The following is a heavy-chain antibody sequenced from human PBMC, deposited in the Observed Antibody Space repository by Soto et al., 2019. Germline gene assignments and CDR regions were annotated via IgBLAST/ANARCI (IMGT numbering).Heavy chain of an antibody. J-gene: IGHJ4*02. CDR3: ARVPRGYYGSGSYFDY. CDR1: GFPFRSYW. CDR2: INSDGSST. D-gene: IGHD3-10*01. Sequence: GGSLRPSCAASGFPFRSYWMHWVRQAPGKGLVWVSRINSDGSSTSYADSVKGRFTISRDNAKNTLYLQMNSLRAEDTAVYYCARVPRGYYGSGSYFDYWGQGTLVTVSS. V-gene: IGHV3-74*01.